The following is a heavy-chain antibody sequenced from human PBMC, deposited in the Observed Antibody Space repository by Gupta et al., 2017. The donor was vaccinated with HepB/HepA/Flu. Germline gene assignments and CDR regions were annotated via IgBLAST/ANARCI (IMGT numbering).Heavy chain of an antibody. D-gene: IGHD2-21*02. V-gene: IGHV3-23*01. CDR3: AKDPLVVVTANLYYYYGMDV. Sequence: EVQLLESGGGLVQPGGSLRLSCAASGFTFSIYAMSWVRQAPGKGLEWVSAISGSGGSTYYADSVKGRFTISRDNSKNTLYLQMNSLTAEDTAVYYCAKDPLVVVTANLYYYYGMDVWGQGTTVAVSS. CDR2: ISGSGGST. J-gene: IGHJ6*02. CDR1: GFTFSIYA.